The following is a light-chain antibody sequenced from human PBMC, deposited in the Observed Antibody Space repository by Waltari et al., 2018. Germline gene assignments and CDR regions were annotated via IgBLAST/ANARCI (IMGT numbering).Light chain of an antibody. CDR3: CSYAGSQKL. Sequence: QSPLTQPRSVSGSPGQSVTLSCPGVPADFGGFDQVSWYQQHPGKAPKLIIYDVTKRPSGVPYRFSGSTSGNAASLTISGLQADDEADYYCCSYAGSQKLFGGGTKLTVL. J-gene: IGLJ3*02. CDR1: PADFGGFDQ. V-gene: IGLV2-11*01. CDR2: DVT.